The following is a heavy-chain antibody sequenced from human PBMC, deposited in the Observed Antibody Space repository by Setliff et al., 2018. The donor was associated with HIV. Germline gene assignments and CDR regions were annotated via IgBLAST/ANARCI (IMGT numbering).Heavy chain of an antibody. CDR2: IHYSGST. J-gene: IGHJ4*02. Sequence: SETLSLTCTVSGGSMNSYYWTWTRQPPGKGLEWIGNIHYSGSTNYNPSLKSRVTISVDTSKSQFSLQLNSVTAADTAVYFCARTRAPWLNYFDHWGQGTLVTVSS. CDR3: ARTRAPWLNYFDH. D-gene: IGHD6-19*01. CDR1: GGSMNSYY. V-gene: IGHV4-59*12.